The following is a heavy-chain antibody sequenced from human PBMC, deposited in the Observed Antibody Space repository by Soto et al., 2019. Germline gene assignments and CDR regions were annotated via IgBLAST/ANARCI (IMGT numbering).Heavy chain of an antibody. D-gene: IGHD3-16*01. V-gene: IGHV1-18*01. CDR1: GYTFINYG. J-gene: IGHJ4*02. Sequence: QVQRVQSGTEVKKPGASVKVSCQASGYTFINYGMIWVRQAPGQGLEWMGWIGPYNGNTNYAQKVQDRLTMTTDTSTSTVYMELRSLTSDDTAVYFCARDNRSPAPPFRGDYWGQGTLVTVSS. CDR2: IGPYNGNT. CDR3: ARDNRSPAPPFRGDY.